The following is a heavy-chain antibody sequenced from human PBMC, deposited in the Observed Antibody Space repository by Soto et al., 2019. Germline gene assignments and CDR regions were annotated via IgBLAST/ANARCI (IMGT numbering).Heavy chain of an antibody. CDR3: ASVRGGYYSAMDV. Sequence: QVQLQESGPGLVKPSGTLSLTCAVSGGSISSSNWWSWVRQPPGKGLEWIGAIYHSGSTTYNPSLTSRVTISVAQSKHQFSLRLSSVTAAATAVSYCASVRGGYYSAMDVWGPGTTVTVSS. J-gene: IGHJ6*02. CDR1: GGSISSSNW. V-gene: IGHV4-4*02. CDR2: IYHSGST. D-gene: IGHD3-10*02.